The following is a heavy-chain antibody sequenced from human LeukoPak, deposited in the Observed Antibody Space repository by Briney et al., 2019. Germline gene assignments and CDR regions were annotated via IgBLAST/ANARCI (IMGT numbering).Heavy chain of an antibody. CDR2: ISSSSSYI. Sequence: GGSLRLSCAASGFTVSSNYMSWVRQAPGKGLEWVSSISSSSSYIYYADSVKGRFTISRDNAKNSLYLQMNSLRAEDTAVYYCARHSSFFDYWGQGTLVTVSS. D-gene: IGHD6-6*01. V-gene: IGHV3-21*01. CDR3: ARHSSFFDY. J-gene: IGHJ4*02. CDR1: GFTVSSNY.